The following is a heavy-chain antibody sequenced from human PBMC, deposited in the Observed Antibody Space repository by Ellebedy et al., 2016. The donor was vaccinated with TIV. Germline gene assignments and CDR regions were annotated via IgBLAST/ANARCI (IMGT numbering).Heavy chain of an antibody. V-gene: IGHV4-38-2*02. CDR2: VYHSGTT. D-gene: IGHD1-26*01. Sequence: MPSETLSLTCTVSGYSISSGFYWGWIRQPPGKGLEWIGSVYHSGTTYYTTSLKSRVTISVDTSKNQFSLKLSSVTAADTAVYYCASQLGGFSVGTSDYWGQGTLVTVSS. J-gene: IGHJ4*02. CDR1: GYSISSGFY. CDR3: ASQLGGFSVGTSDY.